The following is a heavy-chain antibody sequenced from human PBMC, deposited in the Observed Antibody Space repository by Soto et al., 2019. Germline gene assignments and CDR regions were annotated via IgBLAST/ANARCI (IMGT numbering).Heavy chain of an antibody. CDR1: GYTFSNYD. CDR2: VNPNNGDT. D-gene: IGHD3-10*01. J-gene: IGHJ4*02. V-gene: IGHV1-8*01. Sequence: QVQLVQSGAELKKPGASVKVSCKASGYTFSNYDMNWVRQATGQGPEWIGWVNPNNGDTGYAQKFHGRVTLTTDISTTTAYMELTSLRSEDTAFYYCAKVSRKGSAIDFDYWGQGTLITVSS. CDR3: AKVSRKGSAIDFDY.